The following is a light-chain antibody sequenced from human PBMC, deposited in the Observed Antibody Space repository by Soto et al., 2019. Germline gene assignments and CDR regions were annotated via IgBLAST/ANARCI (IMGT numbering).Light chain of an antibody. V-gene: IGKV3D-15*01. CDR1: QSVRSSY. CDR2: GAS. Sequence: EIVLTQSPGTLSLSPGERATLSCRASQSVRSSYLAWYQQKPGQAPRLLIFGASTRATGIPARFSGSGSGTEFTLTISSLQSEDFAVYYCQQYNNWLLTFGQGTRLEIK. CDR3: QQYNNWLLT. J-gene: IGKJ5*01.